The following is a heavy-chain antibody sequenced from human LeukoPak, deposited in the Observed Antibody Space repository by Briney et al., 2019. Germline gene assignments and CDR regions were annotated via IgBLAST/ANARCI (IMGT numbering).Heavy chain of an antibody. J-gene: IGHJ4*02. CDR1: GFAFDDHT. D-gene: IGHD6-13*01. V-gene: IGHV3-43*01. CDR3: AKARSSSWSYLES. Sequence: GGSLRLSCATSGFAFDDHTMHWVRQLPGKGLEWLSLISWEGSTTYYADSVKDGFTISRDTSKNSLYLQMNSLRTEDTALYYCAKARSSSWSYLESWGQGTLVTVSS. CDR2: ISWEGSTT.